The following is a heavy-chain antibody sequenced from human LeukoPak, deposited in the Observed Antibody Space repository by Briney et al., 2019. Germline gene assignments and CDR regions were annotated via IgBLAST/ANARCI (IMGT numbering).Heavy chain of an antibody. V-gene: IGHV1-18*01. CDR1: AYTLSNYG. J-gene: IGHJ4*02. D-gene: IGHD3-22*01. Sequence: ASVKVSCKASAYTLSNYGIVWVRQAPGQGLEWMGWISGHNGDTKYAQKLQDRVTMTTDTSTNIAYMELRSLRSDDTAVYYCARVGDYYDSWRFDYWGQGTLVTVSS. CDR3: ARVGDYYDSWRFDY. CDR2: ISGHNGDT.